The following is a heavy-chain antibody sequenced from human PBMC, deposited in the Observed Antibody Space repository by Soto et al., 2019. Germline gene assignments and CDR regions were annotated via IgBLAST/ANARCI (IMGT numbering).Heavy chain of an antibody. CDR1: GYTFTGYF. CDR2: INPNSGAT. D-gene: IGHD7-27*01. Sequence: ASVKVSCKASGYTFTGYFIHWLRHAPGQGLEWMGRINPNSGATNYARKFQDRVTMTRDTSINTAYMELSSLRSDDTAIYYCANLTQTPGGCDSWGQGTLVTVSS. CDR3: ANLTQTPGGCDS. V-gene: IGHV1-2*06. J-gene: IGHJ5*01.